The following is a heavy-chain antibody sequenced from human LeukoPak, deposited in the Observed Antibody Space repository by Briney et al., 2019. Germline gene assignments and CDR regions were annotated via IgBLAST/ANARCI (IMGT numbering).Heavy chain of an antibody. CDR2: IYTSGST. CDR1: GGSISSGGYY. CDR3: ARRITMSQSTDAFDI. V-gene: IGHV4-61*02. J-gene: IGHJ3*02. Sequence: SETLSLTCTVSGGSISSGGYYWSWIRQPAGKGLEWIGRIYTSGSTNYNPSLKSRVTISVDTSKNQFSLKLSSVTAADTAVYYCARRITMSQSTDAFDIWGQGTMVTVSS. D-gene: IGHD3-10*02.